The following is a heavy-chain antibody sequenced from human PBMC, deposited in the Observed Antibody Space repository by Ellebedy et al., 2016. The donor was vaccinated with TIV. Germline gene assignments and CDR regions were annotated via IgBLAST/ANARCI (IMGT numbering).Heavy chain of an antibody. V-gene: IGHV3-13*01. CDR3: ARERGYSYGKEKYYYYGMDV. CDR2: IGTAGDT. CDR1: GFTFSSYD. Sequence: GESLKISXAASGFTFSSYDMHWVRQATGKGLEWVSAIGTAGDTYYPGSVKGRFTISRENAKNSLYLQMNSLRAGDTAVYYCARERGYSYGKEKYYYYGMDVWGQGTTVTVSS. D-gene: IGHD5-18*01. J-gene: IGHJ6*02.